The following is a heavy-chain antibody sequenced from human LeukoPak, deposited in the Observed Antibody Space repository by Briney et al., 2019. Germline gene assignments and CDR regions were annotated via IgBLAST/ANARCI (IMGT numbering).Heavy chain of an antibody. V-gene: IGHV3-66*04. CDR2: IYSGGST. D-gene: IGHD3-16*02. J-gene: IGHJ4*02. CDR1: GFTVSSNY. Sequence: GGSLRLSCAVSGFTVSSNYMSWVRQAPGKGLEWVSVIYSGGSTYYADSVKGRFTISRDNSKNTLYLQMNSLRAEDTAVYYWARRTYRYVFGYWGQGTLVTVSS. CDR3: ARRTYRYVFGY.